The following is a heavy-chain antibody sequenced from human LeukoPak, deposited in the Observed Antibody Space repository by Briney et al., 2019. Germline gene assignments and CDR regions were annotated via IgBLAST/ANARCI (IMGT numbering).Heavy chain of an antibody. CDR1: GGTFSSYA. D-gene: IGHD5-18*01. CDR2: IIPILGTA. CDR3: ARGTAIGRNYFDY. J-gene: IGHJ4*02. V-gene: IGHV1-69*05. Sequence: ASVKVSCKASGGTFSSYAISWVRQAPGQGLEWMGGIIPILGTANYAQKFQGRVTITTDESTSTAYMELSSLRSEDTAVYYCARGTAIGRNYFDYWGQGTLVTVSS.